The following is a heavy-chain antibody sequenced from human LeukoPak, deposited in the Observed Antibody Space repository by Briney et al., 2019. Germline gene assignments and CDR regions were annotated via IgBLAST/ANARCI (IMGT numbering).Heavy chain of an antibody. CDR3: ARLHSSSWYYHY. J-gene: IGHJ4*02. CDR1: GGSFSGYY. V-gene: IGHV4-34*01. CDR2: INHSGST. D-gene: IGHD6-13*01. Sequence: SETLSLTCAVYGGSFSGYYWSWIRQPPGKGLEWIGEINHSGSTNYNPSLKSRVTISVDTSKNQFSLKLSSVTAADTAVYYCARLHSSSWYYHYWGQGTLVTVSS.